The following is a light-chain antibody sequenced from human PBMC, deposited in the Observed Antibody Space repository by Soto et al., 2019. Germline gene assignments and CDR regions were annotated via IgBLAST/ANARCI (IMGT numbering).Light chain of an antibody. CDR3: MQGLHAPLT. J-gene: IGKJ1*01. Sequence: DFVMTQSPLSLSVTPGEPASISCRSSQSLLHDNGYHFLDWYLQKPGQSPQLLIYLVSNRASGGPDRFSSSGSCTDFTLKNSRVEADYVGVYYCMQGLHAPLTFGQGTKVDI. CDR2: LVS. V-gene: IGKV2-28*01. CDR1: QSLLHDNGYHF.